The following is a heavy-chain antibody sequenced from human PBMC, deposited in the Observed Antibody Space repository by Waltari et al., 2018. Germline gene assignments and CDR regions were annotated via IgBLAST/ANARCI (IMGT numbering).Heavy chain of an antibody. V-gene: IGHV4-61*02. Sequence: QVQLQESGPGLVKPSQTLSLTCTVSGGSISSGSYYWSWIRQPAGKGLEWIGRIYTSGSTNYNPSLKSRVTISVDTSKNQFSLKLSSVTAADTAVYYCAREAIGLVGQNWFDPWGQGTLVTVSS. CDR2: IYTSGST. J-gene: IGHJ5*02. CDR3: AREAIGLVGQNWFDP. CDR1: GGSISSGSYY.